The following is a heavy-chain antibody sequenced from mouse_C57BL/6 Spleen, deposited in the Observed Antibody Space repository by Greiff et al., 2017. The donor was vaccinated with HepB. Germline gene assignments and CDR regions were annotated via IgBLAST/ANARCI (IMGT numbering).Heavy chain of an antibody. D-gene: IGHD1-1*01. CDR3: TRTDYYGSSGYYAMDY. V-gene: IGHV1-15*01. J-gene: IGHJ4*01. CDR1: GYTFTDYE. CDR2: IDPETGGT. Sequence: VQGVESGAELVRPGASVTLSCKASGYTFTDYEMHWVKQTPVHGLEWIGAIDPETGGTAYNQKFKGKAILTADKSSSTAYMELRSLTSEDSAVYYCTRTDYYGSSGYYAMDYWGQGTSVTVSS.